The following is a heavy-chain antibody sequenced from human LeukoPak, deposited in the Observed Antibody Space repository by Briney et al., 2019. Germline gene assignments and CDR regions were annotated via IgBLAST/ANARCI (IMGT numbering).Heavy chain of an antibody. Sequence: PGGSLRLSCAASGFTFSNYWMNWVRQAPGKGLEWVANTKQDGSEKYYVDSVEGRFTVSRDNTKNSLYLQLNSLRAEDTAVYYCARDRYCSGGSCSPEYWYFDLWGRGTLVTVSS. CDR2: TKQDGSEK. D-gene: IGHD2-15*01. CDR3: ARDRYCSGGSCSPEYWYFDL. CDR1: GFTFSNYW. J-gene: IGHJ2*01. V-gene: IGHV3-7*01.